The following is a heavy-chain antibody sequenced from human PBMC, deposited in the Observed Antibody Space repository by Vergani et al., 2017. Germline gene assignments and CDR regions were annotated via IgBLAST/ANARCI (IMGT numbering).Heavy chain of an antibody. V-gene: IGHV3-23*01. J-gene: IGHJ3*02. D-gene: IGHD2-2*01. CDR2: ISGSGGST. CDR3: AKAGYCSSTSCFYDAFDI. Sequence: EVQLLESGGGLVQPGGSLRLSCAASGFTFSSYAMSWVRQAPGKGLEWVSAISGSGGSTYYADSVKGRCTISRDNSKNTLYLQMNSLRAEDTAVYYCAKAGYCSSTSCFYDAFDIWGQGTMVTVSS. CDR1: GFTFSSYA.